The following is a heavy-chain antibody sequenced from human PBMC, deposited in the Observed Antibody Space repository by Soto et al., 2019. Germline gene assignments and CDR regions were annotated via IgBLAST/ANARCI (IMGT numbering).Heavy chain of an antibody. CDR2: IIPIFGTT. CDR3: ASPTMDYYYYYGMDV. V-gene: IGHV1-69*14. CDR1: GGTFSSYA. D-gene: IGHD3-10*01. J-gene: IGHJ6*02. Sequence: QVQLVQSGAEVKKPGSSVKVSCKASGGTFSSYAISWVRQAPGQGLEWMGGIIPIFGTTNYAQKFQGRVTITADKSTSTAYMELSSLRSDDTAVYYCASPTMDYYYYYGMDVWGQGTTVTVSS.